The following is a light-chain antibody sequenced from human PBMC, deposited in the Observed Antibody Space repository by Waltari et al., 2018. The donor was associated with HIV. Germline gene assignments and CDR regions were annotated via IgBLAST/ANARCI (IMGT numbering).Light chain of an antibody. J-gene: IGKJ4*01. CDR1: QYISIY. CDR2: TAS. Sequence: DIQLTQSPSSLSASLGDGVIITCRASQYISIYLNWYQQKPGKGPNLLIYTASTLQTGVPSRFSGSGSGTDFTLTISNLQPEDFATYYCQQSYSMSLTFGGGSKVEI. CDR3: QQSYSMSLT. V-gene: IGKV1-39*01.